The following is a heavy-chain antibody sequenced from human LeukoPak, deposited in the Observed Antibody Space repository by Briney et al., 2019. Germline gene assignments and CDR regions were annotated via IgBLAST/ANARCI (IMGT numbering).Heavy chain of an antibody. CDR2: IIPILGIA. CDR3: ATLRGYYYDSSGYYPPFDY. CDR1: GGTFSSYT. Sequence: SVKVSCKASGGTFSSYTISWVRQAPGQGLEWMGRIIPILGIANYAQKFPGRVTITADKSTSTAYMELRSLRSEDTAVYYCATLRGYYYDSSGYYPPFDYWGQGTLVTVSS. J-gene: IGHJ4*02. D-gene: IGHD3-22*01. V-gene: IGHV1-69*02.